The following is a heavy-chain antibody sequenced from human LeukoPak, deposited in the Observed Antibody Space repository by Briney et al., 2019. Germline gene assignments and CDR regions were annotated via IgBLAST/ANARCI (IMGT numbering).Heavy chain of an antibody. CDR2: ISPGGIT. CDR3: TTENYDFWSAFGY. Sequence: GKSLRLSCAASGFTLNSDAMSWVRQAPGKGLEWVSAISPGGITYYADSVKGRFTISRDTSKNTLHLQMTSLRAEDTAIYYCTTENYDFWSAFGYWGLGTLVTVSS. J-gene: IGHJ4*02. CDR1: GFTLNSDA. V-gene: IGHV3-23*01. D-gene: IGHD3-3*01.